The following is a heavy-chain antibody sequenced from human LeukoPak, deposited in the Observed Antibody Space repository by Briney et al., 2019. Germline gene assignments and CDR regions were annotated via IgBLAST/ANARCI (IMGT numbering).Heavy chain of an antibody. CDR1: GGSISSSSYY. V-gene: IGHV4-39*01. D-gene: IGHD6-19*01. Sequence: ALETLSLTCTVSGGSISSSSYYWGWIRQPPGKGLEWIGSIYYSGSTYYNPSLKSRVTISVDTSKNQFSLKLSSVTAADTAAYYCARNQWLAEGNAFDIWGQGTMVTVSS. J-gene: IGHJ3*02. CDR3: ARNQWLAEGNAFDI. CDR2: IYYSGST.